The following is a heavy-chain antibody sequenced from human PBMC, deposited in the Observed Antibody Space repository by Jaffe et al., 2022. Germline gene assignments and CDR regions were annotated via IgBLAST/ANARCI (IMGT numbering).Heavy chain of an antibody. V-gene: IGHV3-20*04. CDR1: GFTFDDYG. CDR3: ARGYSPKGYAPLFDY. CDR2: INWNGGST. D-gene: IGHD2-15*01. J-gene: IGHJ4*02. Sequence: EVDLVDSGGGAVRPGGSLRLSCAASGFTFDDYGMSWVRQAPGKGLEWVSGINWNGGSTGYADSVKGRFTISRDNAKNSLYLQMNSLRAEDTALYYCARGYSPKGYAPLFDYWGQGALVTVSS.